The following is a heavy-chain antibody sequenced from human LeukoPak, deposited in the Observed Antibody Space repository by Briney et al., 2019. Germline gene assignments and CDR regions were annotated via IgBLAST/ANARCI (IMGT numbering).Heavy chain of an antibody. D-gene: IGHD3-22*01. V-gene: IGHV1-18*01. CDR3: AREVPYAYYYDSSGYPGYYFDY. J-gene: IGHJ4*02. Sequence: ASVKVSCKASGYTFTSYGISWVRQAPGQGLEWMGWISAYNGNTNYAQKLQGRVTMTTDTSTSTAYMELRSLRSDDTAVYYCAREVPYAYYYDSSGYPGYYFDYWGQGTLVTVSS. CDR2: ISAYNGNT. CDR1: GYTFTSYG.